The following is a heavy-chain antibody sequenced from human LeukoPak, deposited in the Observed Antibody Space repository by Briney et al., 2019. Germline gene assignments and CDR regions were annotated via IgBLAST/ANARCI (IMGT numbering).Heavy chain of an antibody. CDR2: INHSGST. D-gene: IGHD3-10*01. V-gene: IGHV4-34*01. CDR1: GGSFSGYY. Sequence: SETPSLTCAVYGGSFSGYYWSWIRQPPGKGLEWIGEINHSGSTNYNPSLKSRVTISVDTSKNQFSLKLSSVTAADTAVYYCARALLRFANGFDYWGQGTLVTVSS. CDR3: ARALLRFANGFDY. J-gene: IGHJ4*02.